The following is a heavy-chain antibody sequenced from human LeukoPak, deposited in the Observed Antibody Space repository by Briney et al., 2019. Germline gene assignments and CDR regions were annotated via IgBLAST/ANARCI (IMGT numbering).Heavy chain of an antibody. D-gene: IGHD5-24*01. V-gene: IGHV3-23*01. Sequence: GGSLRLSCVVSGFTVSNNYMSWVRQAPGKGLEWVSVISGGGGSTYYADSVKGRFTISRDNSKNTLYLQMNSLRAEDTAVYYCAKDRWAGDGYNSPIDYWGQGTLVTVSS. CDR3: AKDRWAGDGYNSPIDY. CDR2: ISGGGGST. J-gene: IGHJ4*02. CDR1: GFTVSNNY.